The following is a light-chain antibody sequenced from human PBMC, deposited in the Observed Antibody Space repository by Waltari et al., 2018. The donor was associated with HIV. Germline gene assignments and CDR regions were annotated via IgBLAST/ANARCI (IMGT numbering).Light chain of an antibody. J-gene: IGLJ2*01. V-gene: IGLV2-14*03. Sequence: QSALTQPASVSGSPGQSITISCTGTSSDVGGYNYVSWYQQHPGKAPKRMIYDVSNRPSGVSNRFSGSKSGNTASLTISGLQAEDEADYYCSSYTSSSTPRVFGGGTKLTVL. CDR3: SSYTSSSTPRV. CDR1: SSDVGGYNY. CDR2: DVS.